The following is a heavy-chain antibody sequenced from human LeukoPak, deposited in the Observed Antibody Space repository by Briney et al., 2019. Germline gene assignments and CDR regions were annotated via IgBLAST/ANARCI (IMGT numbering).Heavy chain of an antibody. D-gene: IGHD4-17*01. Sequence: PGGSLRLSCAASGFTFTTYSMNWVRQAPGKGLEWVSYISSSSTIYYADSVKGRFTISRDNAKNSLYLQMNSLRDEDTAVYYCARGETSVTSYLHYWGQGTLVTVSS. CDR3: ARGETSVTSYLHY. J-gene: IGHJ4*02. CDR1: GFTFTTYS. CDR2: ISSSSTI. V-gene: IGHV3-48*02.